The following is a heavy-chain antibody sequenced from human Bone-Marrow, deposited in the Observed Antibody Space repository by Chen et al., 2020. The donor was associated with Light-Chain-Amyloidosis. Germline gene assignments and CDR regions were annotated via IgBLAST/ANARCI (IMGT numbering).Heavy chain of an antibody. CDR3: ARDGIEGQWLPPDI. J-gene: IGHJ3*02. CDR1: GASIISSAYY. V-gene: IGHV4-39*07. CDR2: IYYSGST. D-gene: IGHD6-19*01. Sequence: QLQLQESGPGLVEPSQTLSLTCTVSGASIISSAYYWGWMRQAPGKGLEWIGSIYYSGSTYYNPSLKSRVTISVDTSKNQFSLKLSSVTAADTAVYYCARDGIEGQWLPPDIWGQGTMVTVSS.